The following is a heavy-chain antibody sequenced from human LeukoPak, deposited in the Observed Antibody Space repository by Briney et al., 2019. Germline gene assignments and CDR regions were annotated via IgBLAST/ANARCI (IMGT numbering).Heavy chain of an antibody. CDR3: ARGRGIAAPGPRSLSDY. V-gene: IGHV1-46*01. Sequence: ASVKVSCEASGYTFTKYYMHWVRQAPGQGLEWMGIIDPSGGSTSYAQTFQGRVTMTRDTSTSTFYMELSSLRSEDTAVYYCARGRGIAAPGPRSLSDYWGQGTLVTVSS. D-gene: IGHD6-13*01. J-gene: IGHJ4*02. CDR1: GYTFTKYY. CDR2: IDPSGGST.